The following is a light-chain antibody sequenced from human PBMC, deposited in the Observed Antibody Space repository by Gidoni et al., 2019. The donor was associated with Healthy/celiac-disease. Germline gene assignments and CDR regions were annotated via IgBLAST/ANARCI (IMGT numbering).Light chain of an antibody. Sequence: DIKMTQSPSSLSASVGDRVTITCQASQDISNYLNWYQQKPGKAPKLLIYDASNLETGVPSRFSGSGSGTDFTFTISSLQPEDIATYYCQQYDNLLYTFXQXTKLEIK. J-gene: IGKJ2*01. V-gene: IGKV1-33*01. CDR1: QDISNY. CDR2: DAS. CDR3: QQYDNLLYT.